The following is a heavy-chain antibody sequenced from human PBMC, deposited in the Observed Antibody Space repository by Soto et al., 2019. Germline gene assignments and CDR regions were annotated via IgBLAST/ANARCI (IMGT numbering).Heavy chain of an antibody. CDR2: ISGSGGST. Sequence: EVQLLESGGGLVQPGGSLRLSCAASGFTFSSYAMSWVRQAPGKGLEWVSAISGSGGSTYYADSVKGRFTISRDNSKNTLYLKMNSVRAEDTAVYYCANGSPNKPPGGGYYYYGMDVWGEGTTVTVSS. D-gene: IGHD3-10*01. J-gene: IGHJ6*04. CDR3: ANGSPNKPPGGGYYYYGMDV. CDR1: GFTFSSYA. V-gene: IGHV3-23*01.